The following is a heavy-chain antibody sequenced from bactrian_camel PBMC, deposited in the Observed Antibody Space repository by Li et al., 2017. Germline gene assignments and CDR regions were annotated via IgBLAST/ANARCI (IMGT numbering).Heavy chain of an antibody. D-gene: IGHD4*01. CDR3: AAERFASVGSDPSFFRY. J-gene: IGHJ6*01. CDR1: GYTYNGYC. CDR2: FYRGGSKT. V-gene: IGHV3S40*01. Sequence: VQLEESGGGSVQAGGSLRLSCAASGYTYNGYCMGWFRQAPGKEREGIAAFYRGGSKTYFGDSMKGRFTISQDNAKNTVYLLMNSLKPEDTALYHCAAERFASVGSDPSFFRYRGQGTQVTVS.